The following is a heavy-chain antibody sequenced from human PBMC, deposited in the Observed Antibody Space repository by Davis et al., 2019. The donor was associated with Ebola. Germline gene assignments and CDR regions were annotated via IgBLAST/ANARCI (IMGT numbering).Heavy chain of an antibody. Sequence: ESLKIPCAASGFTFSDYYMRWIRQAPGQGLEWIGEINHSGSTNYNPPLKSRVTISVDTSKNQFSLKLSSVTAADTAVYYCARFRRTFYYYYGMDVWGQGTTVTVSS. D-gene: IGHD1/OR15-1a*01. CDR1: GFTFSDYY. CDR3: ARFRRTFYYYYGMDV. V-gene: IGHV4-34*01. J-gene: IGHJ6*02. CDR2: INHSGST.